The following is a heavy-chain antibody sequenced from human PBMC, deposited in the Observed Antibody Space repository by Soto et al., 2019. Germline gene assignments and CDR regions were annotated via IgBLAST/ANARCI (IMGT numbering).Heavy chain of an antibody. CDR2: FDPEDGET. V-gene: IGHV1-24*01. CDR3: ATGGRLRFLEWLPTHDAFDI. CDR1: GYTLTELS. Sequence: QVQLVQSGAEVKKPGASVKVSCKVSGYTLTELSMHWVRQAPGKGHEWMGGFDPEDGETIYAQKFQGRVTMTEDTSTDTAYMELSSLRSEDTAVYYCATGGRLRFLEWLPTHDAFDIWGQGTMVTVSS. J-gene: IGHJ3*02. D-gene: IGHD3-3*01.